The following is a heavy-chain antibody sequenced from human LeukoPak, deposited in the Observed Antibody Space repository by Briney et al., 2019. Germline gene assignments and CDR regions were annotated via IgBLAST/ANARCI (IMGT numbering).Heavy chain of an antibody. CDR2: IRSKAYGGTT. CDR1: GFTFGDYA. CDR3: TSRAIVGATDFDY. D-gene: IGHD1-26*01. Sequence: GGSLRLSCTASGFTFGDYAMSWVRQAPGKGLEWVGFIRSKAYGGTTEYAASVKGRFTISRDDSKSVAYLQMNSLKAEDTAVYYCTSRAIVGATDFDYWGQGTLVTLSS. J-gene: IGHJ4*02. V-gene: IGHV3-49*04.